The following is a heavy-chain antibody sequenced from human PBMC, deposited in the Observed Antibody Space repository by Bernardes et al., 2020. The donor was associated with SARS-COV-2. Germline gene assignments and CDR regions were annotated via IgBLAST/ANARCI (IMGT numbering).Heavy chain of an antibody. CDR3: ARHPLGYCSGGNCYWFCDL. J-gene: IGHJ2*01. D-gene: IGHD2-15*01. Sequence: SEPLSLTCSVSGGYISNYYWSWIRQAPGKGLEWIGYIYYSGSTNYNPSLKSRVTISVDTSKNQVSLKLTSVTAADTAVYYCARHPLGYCSGGNCYWFCDLWGRGTLVTVSS. CDR2: IYYSGST. CDR1: GGYISNYY. V-gene: IGHV4-59*08.